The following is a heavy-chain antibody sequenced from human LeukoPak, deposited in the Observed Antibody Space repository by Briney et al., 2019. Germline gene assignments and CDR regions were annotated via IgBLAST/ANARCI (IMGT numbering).Heavy chain of an antibody. Sequence: SETLFLTFAVHGGALRGYYWGWVRQPPGKGVGWIGEINHSGSTNYNPSLKSRVTISVDTSKNQFSLKLSSVTAADTAVYYCARASVIAIPFSYWGQGTLVTVSS. V-gene: IGHV4-34*01. CDR1: GGALRGYY. CDR3: ARASVIAIPFSY. CDR2: INHSGST. J-gene: IGHJ4*02. D-gene: IGHD2-21*01.